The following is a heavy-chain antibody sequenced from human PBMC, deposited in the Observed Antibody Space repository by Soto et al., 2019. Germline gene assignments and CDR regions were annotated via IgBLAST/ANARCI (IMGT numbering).Heavy chain of an antibody. CDR3: VRTNVTTGRVYFDY. CDR2: VFHGGNT. CDR1: VYSISRGYY. V-gene: IGHV4-38-2*01. D-gene: IGHD4-17*01. J-gene: IGHJ4*02. Sequence: SXTLSLTCSVSVYSISRGYYWGWIRQPPGKDLEWLGSVFHGGNTYDNPSLKSPVTISLDTSKNQFSLRLASVTAADTALYYFVRTNVTTGRVYFDYWGQGILVTASS.